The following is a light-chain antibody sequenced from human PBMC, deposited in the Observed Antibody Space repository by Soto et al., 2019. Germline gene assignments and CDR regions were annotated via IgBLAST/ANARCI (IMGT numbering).Light chain of an antibody. CDR3: SSFTGTTTLDV. Sequence: QSALTQPPSASGSPGRSVTIPCTGTGIDDYDYNYVSWYQQHPGKVPKLIIYGVSNRPSGVSNRFSGSKSGNTAFLTISGLQPEDEADYYCSSFTGTTTLDVFGTGTKVTVL. CDR2: GVS. V-gene: IGLV2-14*01. J-gene: IGLJ1*01. CDR1: GIDDYDYNY.